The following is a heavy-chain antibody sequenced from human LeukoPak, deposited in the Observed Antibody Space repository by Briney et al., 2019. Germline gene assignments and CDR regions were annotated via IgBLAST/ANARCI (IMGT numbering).Heavy chain of an antibody. CDR3: ANSDYGDYFYHREYFQH. D-gene: IGHD4-17*01. V-gene: IGHV3-23*01. CDR1: GFTFSSYA. CDR2: ISGSGGST. Sequence: GGSLRLSCAASGFTFSSYAMSWVRQAPGNGLEWVSAISGSGGSTYYADSVKGRFTISRDNSKNTLYLQMNSLRAEDTAVYYCANSDYGDYFYHREYFQHWGQGTLVTVSS. J-gene: IGHJ1*01.